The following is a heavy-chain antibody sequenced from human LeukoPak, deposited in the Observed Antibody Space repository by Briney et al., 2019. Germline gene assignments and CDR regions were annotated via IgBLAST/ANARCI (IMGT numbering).Heavy chain of an antibody. CDR3: AKDSTSGGFDYFDY. V-gene: IGHV3-9*01. CDR2: ISWNSGSI. CDR1: GFTFDDYA. J-gene: IGHJ4*01. Sequence: GGSLRLSCAASGFTFDDYAMHWVRQAPGKGLEWVSGISWNSGSIGYADSVKGRFTISRDNSKNTLYLQMNSLGAEDTGLYYCAKDSTSGGFDYFDYWGHGTLVAVSS. D-gene: IGHD6-19*01.